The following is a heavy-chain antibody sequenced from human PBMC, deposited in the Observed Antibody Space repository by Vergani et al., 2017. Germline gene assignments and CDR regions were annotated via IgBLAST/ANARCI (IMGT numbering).Heavy chain of an antibody. CDR2: IIPIFGTA. Sequence: QVQLVQSGAEVKKPGSSVKVSCKASGGTFSSYAISWVRQAPGQGLEWMGGIIPIFGTANYAQKFQGRVTITADKSTSTAYMELSSLRSEDTAVYYCAIERNIVVVTARGYGMDVWGQGTTVTVSS. V-gene: IGHV1-69*06. CDR3: AIERNIVVVTARGYGMDV. D-gene: IGHD2-21*02. J-gene: IGHJ6*02. CDR1: GGTFSSYA.